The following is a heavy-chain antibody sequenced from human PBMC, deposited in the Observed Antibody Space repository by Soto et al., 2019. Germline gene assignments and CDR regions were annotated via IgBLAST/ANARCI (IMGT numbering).Heavy chain of an antibody. CDR2: INHSGST. V-gene: IGHV4-34*01. CDR3: ARDKITGLFDY. J-gene: IGHJ4*02. D-gene: IGHD2-8*02. CDR1: GGSFSGCY. Sequence: QVQLQQWGAGLLKPSETLSLTCAVYGGSFSGCYWTWIRQPAGTGLEWIGEINHSGSTNYNPSLKSRVTISVDTSKNQFSLKLTSVTAADTAVYYCARDKITGLFDYWGQGTLVTVSS.